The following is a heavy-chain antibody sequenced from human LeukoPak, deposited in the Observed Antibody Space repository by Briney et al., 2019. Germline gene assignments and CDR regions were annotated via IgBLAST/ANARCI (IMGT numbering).Heavy chain of an antibody. CDR3: AKDKAFDI. CDR1: GFTFITYG. J-gene: IGHJ3*02. CDR2: IISSSSYI. V-gene: IGHV3-21*04. Sequence: GGSLRLSCAASGFTFITYGMNWVRQAPGKGLEWVSSIISSSSYIYYADSVKGRFTISRDNAKNSLYLQMNSLRVEDTAVYYCAKDKAFDIWGQGTMVTVSS.